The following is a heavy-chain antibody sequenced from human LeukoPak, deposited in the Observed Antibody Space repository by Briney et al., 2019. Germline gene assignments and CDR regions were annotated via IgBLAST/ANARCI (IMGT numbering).Heavy chain of an antibody. D-gene: IGHD6-19*01. J-gene: IGHJ4*02. Sequence: ASVKVSCKASGYTFTNYGITWVRQAPGQGLEWMGWISAHNGDTSYAQNLQGRVTMTTDTSTSTAYMELRSLRSDDTAVYYCARCPLGQYTSGWYHFDYWGQGTLVTVSS. V-gene: IGHV1-18*01. CDR3: ARCPLGQYTSGWYHFDY. CDR2: ISAHNGDT. CDR1: GYTFTNYG.